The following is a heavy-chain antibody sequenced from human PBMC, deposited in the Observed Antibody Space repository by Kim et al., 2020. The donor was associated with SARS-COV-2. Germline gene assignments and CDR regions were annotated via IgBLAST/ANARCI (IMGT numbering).Heavy chain of an antibody. V-gene: IGHV1-8*01. J-gene: IGHJ6*02. Sequence: ASVKVSCKASGYTFTSYDINWVRQATGQGLEWMGWMNPNSGNTGYAQKFQGRVTMTRNTSISTAYMELSSLRSEDTAVYYCARSSITMVRGVLLLYYYGMDVWGQGTTVTVSS. CDR1: GYTFTSYD. D-gene: IGHD3-10*01. CDR2: MNPNSGNT. CDR3: ARSSITMVRGVLLLYYYGMDV.